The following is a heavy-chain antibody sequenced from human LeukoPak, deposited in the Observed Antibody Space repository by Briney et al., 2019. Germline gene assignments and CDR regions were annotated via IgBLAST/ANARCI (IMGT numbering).Heavy chain of an antibody. CDR1: GGSISNTYYY. J-gene: IGHJ4*02. CDR3: ARQDLSSSCYDY. V-gene: IGHV4-39*01. Sequence: SSETLSLTCTVSGGSISNTYYYWGWIRQPPGKGLEWIGSIYNSGSTHYNPSLKSRVTISVDTSKNQFSLKLSSVTAADTAVYYCARQDLSSSCYDYWGQGTLVTVSS. CDR2: IYNSGST. D-gene: IGHD6-13*01.